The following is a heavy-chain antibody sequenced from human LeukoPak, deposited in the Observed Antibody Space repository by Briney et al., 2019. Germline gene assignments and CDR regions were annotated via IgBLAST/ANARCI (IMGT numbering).Heavy chain of an antibody. D-gene: IGHD2-2*01. Sequence: KTSETLSLTCAVYGGSFSGYYWSWIRQPPGKGLEWIGEINHSGSTNYNPSLKSRVTISVDTSKNQFSPKLSSVTAADTAVYYCARLSRPRLRIVVVPAAGYFDYWGQGTLVTVSS. CDR1: GGSFSGYY. CDR3: ARLSRPRLRIVVVPAAGYFDY. J-gene: IGHJ4*02. CDR2: INHSGST. V-gene: IGHV4-34*01.